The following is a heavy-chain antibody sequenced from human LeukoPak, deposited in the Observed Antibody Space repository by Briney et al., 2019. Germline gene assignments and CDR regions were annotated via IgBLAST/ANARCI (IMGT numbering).Heavy chain of an antibody. CDR3: ARSGRSDFWSGYPIDY. CDR1: GFTFSSYA. J-gene: IGHJ4*02. V-gene: IGHV3-64*01. Sequence: GSLRISCAASGFTFSSYAMHWVRQAPGKGLEYVSTINSNGGSTYYPNSVKGRFTISRDNSKNTLYLQMGSLRAEDMAVYYCARSGRSDFWSGYPIDYWGQGTLVTVSS. D-gene: IGHD3-3*01. CDR2: INSNGGST.